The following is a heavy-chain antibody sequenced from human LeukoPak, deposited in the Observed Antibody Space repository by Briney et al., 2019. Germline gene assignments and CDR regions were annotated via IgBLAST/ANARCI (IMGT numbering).Heavy chain of an antibody. V-gene: IGHV3-30*19. Sequence: GGSLRLSCAASGFTFSSYGMHWVRQAPGKGLEWVAVISYDGSNKYYADSVKGRFTISRDNSKNTLYLQMNSLRAEDTAVYYCARSDTIFGVGYYYYYMDVWGKGTTVTVSS. CDR1: GFTFSSYG. D-gene: IGHD3-3*01. CDR2: ISYDGSNK. CDR3: ARSDTIFGVGYYYYYMDV. J-gene: IGHJ6*03.